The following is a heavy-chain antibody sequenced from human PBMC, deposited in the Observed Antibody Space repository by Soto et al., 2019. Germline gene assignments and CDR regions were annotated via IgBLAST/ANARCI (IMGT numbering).Heavy chain of an antibody. CDR1: GFTFSNYG. V-gene: IGHV3-33*01. CDR3: AAGEPLDY. D-gene: IGHD3-10*01. Sequence: QMQLVESGGGVVQPGRSLRLSCEASGFTFSNYGMHWVRQAPGKGLEWVAIIWYDGSNKYYADSVKGRFTISRDNSKNTVYLQMNSLRAEDTAMYYCAAGEPLDYRGQGTLVTVSS. CDR2: IWYDGSNK. J-gene: IGHJ4*02.